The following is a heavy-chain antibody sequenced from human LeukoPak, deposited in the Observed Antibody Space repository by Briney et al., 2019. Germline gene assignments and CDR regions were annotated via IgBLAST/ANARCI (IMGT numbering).Heavy chain of an antibody. J-gene: IGHJ6*02. CDR2: INHSGST. D-gene: IGHD2-2*01. V-gene: IGHV4-34*01. CDR3: ARLGLVPAAMDV. CDR1: GGSFSGYY. Sequence: PSETLSLTCAVYGGSFSGYYWSWIRQPPGKGLEWIGEINHSGSTNYNPSLKSRVTISVDTSKNQFSLKLSSVTAADTAVYYCARLGLVPAAMDVWGQGTTVTVSS.